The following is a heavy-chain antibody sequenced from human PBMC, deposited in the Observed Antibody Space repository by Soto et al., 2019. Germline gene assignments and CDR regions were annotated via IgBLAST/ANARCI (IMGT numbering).Heavy chain of an antibody. CDR2: MNPNSGNT. CDR3: ARGSGKTYYYDSSGLGI. V-gene: IGHV1-8*01. D-gene: IGHD3-22*01. CDR1: VYTFTSYD. J-gene: IGHJ3*02. Sequence: ASVTVSCKASVYTFTSYDIKCVRQANGQGLEWMGWMNPNSGNTGYAQKFQGRVTMTRNTSISTAYMELSSLRSEDTAVYYCARGSGKTYYYDSSGLGIWGQGTMVTVSS.